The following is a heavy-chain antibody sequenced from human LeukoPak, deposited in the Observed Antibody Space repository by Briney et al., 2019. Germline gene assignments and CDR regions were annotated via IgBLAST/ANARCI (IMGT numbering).Heavy chain of an antibody. CDR3: ARDVADYYYYYMDV. CDR2: IYYSGST. Sequence: SERLSLTCTVSGGSISSYYWSWIRQPPGKGLEWIGYIYYSGSTNYNPSLKSRVTISVDTSKNQFSLKLSSVTAADTAVYYCARDVADYYYYYMDVWGKGTTVTVSS. D-gene: IGHD6-19*01. V-gene: IGHV4-59*01. J-gene: IGHJ6*03. CDR1: GGSISSYY.